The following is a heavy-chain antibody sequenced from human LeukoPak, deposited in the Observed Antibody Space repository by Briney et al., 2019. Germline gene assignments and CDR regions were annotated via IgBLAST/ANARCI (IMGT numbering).Heavy chain of an antibody. D-gene: IGHD3-10*01. V-gene: IGHV1-46*01. Sequence: ASVQVSCKSSGYTFTSYYMYWVRQAPGQGLEWMGIINPSGGSTSYAQKFQGRVTMTRDTSTSTVYMELSSLRSEDTAVYYCARDSGMVRGTVDYWGQGTLVTVSS. CDR1: GYTFTSYY. CDR2: INPSGGST. CDR3: ARDSGMVRGTVDY. J-gene: IGHJ4*02.